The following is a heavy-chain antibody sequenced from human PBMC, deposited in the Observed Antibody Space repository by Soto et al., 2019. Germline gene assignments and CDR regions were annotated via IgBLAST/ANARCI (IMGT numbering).Heavy chain of an antibody. D-gene: IGHD6-13*01. J-gene: IGHJ6*02. Sequence: GGSLRLSCAASGFTFSSYWMSWVRQAPGKGLEWVANIKQDGSEKYYVDSVKGRFTISRDNAKKSLYLQMNSLRAEDTAVYYCARDRVSSSWYYYGMDVWGQGTTVTVSS. V-gene: IGHV3-7*01. CDR1: GFTFSSYW. CDR3: ARDRVSSSWYYYGMDV. CDR2: IKQDGSEK.